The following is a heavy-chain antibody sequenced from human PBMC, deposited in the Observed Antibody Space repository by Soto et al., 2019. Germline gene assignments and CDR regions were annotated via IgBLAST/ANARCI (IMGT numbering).Heavy chain of an antibody. CDR1: GFTFSSYA. Sequence: EVQLLESGGDLVQPGGSLRLSCAASGFTFSSYAMSWVRQAPGTGLEWVSTIRGTIDNTYYADSVKGRFTISRDTYTSTLFLNMNSIRAEDTAVYYCAKGVPGYFPPMADVWGQGTLVTVSS. V-gene: IGHV3-23*01. CDR2: IRGTIDNT. D-gene: IGHD6-13*01. J-gene: IGHJ4*02. CDR3: AKGVPGYFPPMADV.